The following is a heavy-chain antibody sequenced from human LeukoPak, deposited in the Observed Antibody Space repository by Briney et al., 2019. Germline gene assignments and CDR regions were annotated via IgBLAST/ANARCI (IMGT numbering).Heavy chain of an antibody. Sequence: PGGSLRLSCAASGFTFSDYYMSWLRQAPGKGLEWVSYISSSGSTIYYADSVKGRFTISRDNAKNSLYLQMNSLSAEDTAVYYCARDVAWEQWLVPAPGDWFDPWGQGTLVTVSS. CDR2: ISSSGSTI. D-gene: IGHD6-19*01. CDR1: GFTFSDYY. V-gene: IGHV3-11*01. CDR3: ARDVAWEQWLVPAPGDWFDP. J-gene: IGHJ5*02.